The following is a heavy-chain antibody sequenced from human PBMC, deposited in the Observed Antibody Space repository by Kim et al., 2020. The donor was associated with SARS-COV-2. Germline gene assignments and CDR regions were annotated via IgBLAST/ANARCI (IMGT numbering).Heavy chain of an antibody. V-gene: IGHV3-7*01. J-gene: IGHJ4*02. CDR3: TGGPAGDY. Sequence: GGSLRLSCAASGFTFSSYWMTWVRQGLGKGLEWVGAISQDGSAKYYLYSVKGRFTISRDNAKNSLYLQMNILRAEDTAVYSCTGGPAGDYWCQGTLVTVSS. CDR1: GFTFSSYW. CDR2: ISQDGSAK.